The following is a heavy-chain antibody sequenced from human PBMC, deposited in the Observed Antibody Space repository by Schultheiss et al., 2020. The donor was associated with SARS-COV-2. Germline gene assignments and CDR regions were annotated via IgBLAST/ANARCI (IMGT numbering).Heavy chain of an antibody. CDR2: IYYNGST. CDR1: GGSISSYY. CDR3: ARDPTGYSPDY. V-gene: IGHV4-59*01. D-gene: IGHD1-1*01. J-gene: IGHJ4*02. Sequence: SQTLSLTCTVSGGSISSYYWSWIRQPPGKGLEWIGYIYYNGSTNYNPSLKSRVTISVDTSKNQFSLKLSSVTAADTAVYYCARDPTGYSPDYWGQGTLVTVSS.